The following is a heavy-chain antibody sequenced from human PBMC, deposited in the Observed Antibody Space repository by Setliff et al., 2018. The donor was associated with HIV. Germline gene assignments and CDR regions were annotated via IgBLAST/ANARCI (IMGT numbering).Heavy chain of an antibody. J-gene: IGHJ6*02. CDR3: ASLGYCSGVRCYQPSYYYYGLDV. D-gene: IGHD2-15*01. Sequence: TLSLTCTVSGGSISSGSYYWSWIRQPAGKGLEWIGRIYISGSTNYNPSLKSRVTISVDTSKNHFSLNLSSVTAADTAVYYCASLGYCSGVRCYQPSYYYYGLDVWGQGTTVTVSS. V-gene: IGHV4-61*02. CDR1: GGSISSGSYY. CDR2: IYISGST.